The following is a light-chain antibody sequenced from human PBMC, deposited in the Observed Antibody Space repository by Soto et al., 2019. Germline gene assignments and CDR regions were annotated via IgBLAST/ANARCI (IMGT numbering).Light chain of an antibody. Sequence: DIQMTHSRSTLSASVGDRVTITCRPSQSISSWLAWYQQKPGKAPKLLIYDASSLESGVPSRFSGSGSGTEFTLTISSLQPDDFATYYCQQYNSYSWTLGQGTKVDIK. CDR1: QSISSW. CDR3: QQYNSYSWT. CDR2: DAS. V-gene: IGKV1-5*01. J-gene: IGKJ1*01.